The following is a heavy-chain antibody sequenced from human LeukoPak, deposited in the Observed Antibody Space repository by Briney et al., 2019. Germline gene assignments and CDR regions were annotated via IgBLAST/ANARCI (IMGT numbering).Heavy chain of an antibody. V-gene: IGHV3-23*01. Sequence: GGSLRLSCAASGFTFSSYGMSWVRQAPGKGLEWVSAVSGSGGNTYYADSVKGRFTVSRDNSKNTLYLQMNSLRAEGTAVYYCAKGGDDSSDGRDRVMDYWGQGTLVTVSS. D-gene: IGHD3-22*01. J-gene: IGHJ4*02. CDR3: AKGGDDSSDGRDRVMDY. CDR1: GFTFSSYG. CDR2: VSGSGGNT.